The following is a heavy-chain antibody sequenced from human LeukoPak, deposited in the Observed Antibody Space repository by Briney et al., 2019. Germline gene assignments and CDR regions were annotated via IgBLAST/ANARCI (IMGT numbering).Heavy chain of an antibody. Sequence: KAGGSLRLSCAASGFTFSDYYMSWIRQAPGKGLEWVSYISSSSSYTNYADSLKGRFTISRDNAKNSLYLQVNSLRAEDTAVYYCARWALSTVDYYFDYWGQGTLVTVSS. CDR2: ISSSSSYT. CDR1: GFTFSDYY. V-gene: IGHV3-11*06. CDR3: ARWALSTVDYYFDY. D-gene: IGHD4-17*01. J-gene: IGHJ4*02.